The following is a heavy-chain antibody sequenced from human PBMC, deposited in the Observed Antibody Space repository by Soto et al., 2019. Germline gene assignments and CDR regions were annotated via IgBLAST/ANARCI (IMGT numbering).Heavy chain of an antibody. D-gene: IGHD3-10*01. CDR2: IIPTFGTV. CDR1: GDTFSSYA. J-gene: IGHJ4*02. V-gene: IGHV1-69*01. Sequence: QLVQSGPEVKKPGSSVKVSCKSVGDTFSSYAVSWVRQAPGQGLEWMGGIIPTFGTVNYAQKFQGRATITADESTRLSYIELSSLKSEDMAVYYCAREAGDYGHPYFDYWGQGTLISVSS. CDR3: AREAGDYGHPYFDY.